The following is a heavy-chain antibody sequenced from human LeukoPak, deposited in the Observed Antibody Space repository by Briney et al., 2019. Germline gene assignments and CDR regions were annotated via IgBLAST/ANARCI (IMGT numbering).Heavy chain of an antibody. CDR3: ARDPTLHYDFWSGSSRRSPYNWFDP. J-gene: IGHJ5*02. V-gene: IGHV3-74*01. CDR1: GFTFSSYW. D-gene: IGHD3-3*01. Sequence: GGSLRLSCAASGFTFSSYWMHWVRQAPGKGLVWVSRINSDGSSTSYADSVKGRFTISRDNSKNTLYLQMNSLRAEDTAVYYCARDPTLHYDFWSGSSRRSPYNWFDPWGQGTLVTVSS. CDR2: INSDGSST.